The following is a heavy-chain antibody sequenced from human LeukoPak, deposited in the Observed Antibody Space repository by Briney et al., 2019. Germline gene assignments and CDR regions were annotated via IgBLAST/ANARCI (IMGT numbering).Heavy chain of an antibody. CDR3: ASKYVADAFDI. CDR1: GFTVSSNY. D-gene: IGHD3-16*01. Sequence: GGSLRLSCAASGFTVSSNYMSWVRQAPGKGLDWVSVIYSGGTTYYADSVKGRFTISRDNSKNTLYLQMNSLRAEDTAVYYCASKYVADAFDIWGQGTMVTVSS. CDR2: IYSGGTT. J-gene: IGHJ3*02. V-gene: IGHV3-53*01.